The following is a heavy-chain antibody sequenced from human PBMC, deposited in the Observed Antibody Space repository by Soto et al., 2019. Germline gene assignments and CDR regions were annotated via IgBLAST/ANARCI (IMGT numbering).Heavy chain of an antibody. CDR3: AKGEQTYYDILTGYGY. J-gene: IGHJ4*02. CDR2: ISGSGGST. Sequence: EVQLLESGGGLVQPGGSLRLSCAASGFTFSSYAMSWVRQAPGKGLEWVSAISGSGGSTYYADSVKGRFTISRDNSKNTLYLQMNSLRAEDTAVYYCAKGEQTYYDILTGYGYWGQGTLVTVSS. V-gene: IGHV3-23*01. CDR1: GFTFSSYA. D-gene: IGHD3-9*01.